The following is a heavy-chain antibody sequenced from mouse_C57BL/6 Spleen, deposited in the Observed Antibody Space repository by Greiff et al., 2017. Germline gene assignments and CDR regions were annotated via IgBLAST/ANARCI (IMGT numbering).Heavy chain of an antibody. CDR1: GYAFSSYW. J-gene: IGHJ2*01. D-gene: IGHD2-2*01. Sequence: QVHVKQSGAELVKPGASVKISCKASGYAFSSYWMNWVKQRPGKGLEWIGQIYPGDGDTNYNGKFKGKATLTADKSSSTAYMQLSSLTSEDSAVYFCARWGLENYFDYWGQGTTLTVSS. V-gene: IGHV1-80*01. CDR2: IYPGDGDT. CDR3: ARWGLENYFDY.